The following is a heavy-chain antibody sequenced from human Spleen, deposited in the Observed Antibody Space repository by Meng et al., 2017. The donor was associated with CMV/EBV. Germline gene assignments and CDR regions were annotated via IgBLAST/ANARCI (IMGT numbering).Heavy chain of an antibody. D-gene: IGHD2-15*01. CDR2: ISSSSSTI. CDR3: ARDMEGAANY. Sequence: GGSLRLSCAASGFTFSSYAMSWVRQAPGKGLEWVSYISSSSSTIYYADSVKGRFTISRDNAKNSLYLQLNSLRAEDTAVYYCARDMEGAANYWGQGTLVTVSS. J-gene: IGHJ4*02. V-gene: IGHV3-48*04. CDR1: GFTFSSYA.